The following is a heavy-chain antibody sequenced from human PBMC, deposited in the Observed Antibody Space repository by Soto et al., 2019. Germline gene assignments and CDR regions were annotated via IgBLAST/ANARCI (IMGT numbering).Heavy chain of an antibody. D-gene: IGHD2-2*01. J-gene: IGHJ4*02. V-gene: IGHV4-34*01. CDR1: GGSFSGYY. Sequence: QVQLQQWGAGLLKPSETLSLTCAVYGGSFSGYYWSWIRQPPGKGLEWIGEINHSGSTNYNPSLKSRVTTSVDTSKNQFSLKLSSVAAADTAVYYCARVRIVVVPAAMDYWGQGTLVTVSS. CDR2: INHSGST. CDR3: ARVRIVVVPAAMDY.